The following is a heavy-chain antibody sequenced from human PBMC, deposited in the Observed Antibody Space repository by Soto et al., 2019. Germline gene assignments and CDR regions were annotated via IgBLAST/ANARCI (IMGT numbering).Heavy chain of an antibody. CDR1: GGSFSGDY. J-gene: IGHJ4*02. D-gene: IGHD2-8*02. CDR2: INHSGST. Sequence: SGTLSLTCAVYGGSFSGDYWSWIRQSPGTGLEWIGEINHSGSTNYNPSLKSRVTISVDTSKNQFSLKLTSVTAADTAVYYCARDKITGVFDYWGQGTLVTVSS. V-gene: IGHV4-34*01. CDR3: ARDKITGVFDY.